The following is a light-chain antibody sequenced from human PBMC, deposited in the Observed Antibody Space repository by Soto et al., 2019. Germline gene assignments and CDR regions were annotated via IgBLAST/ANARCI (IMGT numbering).Light chain of an antibody. V-gene: IGKV1-33*01. CDR3: QPYDNLPVRA. J-gene: IGKJ2*01. CDR1: QDISNY. CDR2: DAS. Sequence: DIQMTQSPSSLSASVGDRVTITCQASQDISNYLNWYQQQTGNAPKLLIYDASNLETGVPSRFSGSGSATDFTFTISSLQPEDIATYYCQPYDNLPVRAFGQGTKLESK.